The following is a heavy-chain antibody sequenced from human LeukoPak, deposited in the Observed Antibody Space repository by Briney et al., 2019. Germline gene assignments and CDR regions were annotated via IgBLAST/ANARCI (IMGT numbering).Heavy chain of an antibody. Sequence: GGSLGLSCVASGFISSSYWMSWVRQAPGKGLEWVANIKQDGSQKYYVDSVKGRFTISRDNAKNSLYLQMNSLRAEDTAVYYCARVRSGFTLIRGVAPHAFDIWGQGTMVTVSS. CDR2: IKQDGSQK. V-gene: IGHV3-7*01. J-gene: IGHJ3*02. D-gene: IGHD3-10*01. CDR1: GFISSSYW. CDR3: ARVRSGFTLIRGVAPHAFDI.